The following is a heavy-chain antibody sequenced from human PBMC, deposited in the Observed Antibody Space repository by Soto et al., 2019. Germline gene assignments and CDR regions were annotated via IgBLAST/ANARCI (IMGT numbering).Heavy chain of an antibody. V-gene: IGHV3-21*01. Sequence: VGSLRLSCAASGFTFRSFTMNWVRQAPGKGLEWVSTISSNSAYIYYTDALRGRFTISRDNAKNSLHLQMNTLRAEDTAVYYCTRDASRDSSARGWFDPWGPGTLVTVSS. CDR1: GFTFRSFT. D-gene: IGHD6-13*01. CDR2: ISSNSAYI. CDR3: TRDASRDSSARGWFDP. J-gene: IGHJ5*02.